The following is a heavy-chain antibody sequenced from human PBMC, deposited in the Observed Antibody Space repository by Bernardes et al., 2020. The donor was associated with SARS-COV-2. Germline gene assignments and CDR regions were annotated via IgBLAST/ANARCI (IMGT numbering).Heavy chain of an antibody. J-gene: IGHJ1*01. Sequence: GSLRLSCTGSGFTFGDYAMSWFRQAPGKGLEWVGFIRSNSFGGATEYAASVKGRFTISRDDSKSIAYLQMNSLKTEDTAVYYCTRPKNYGAWGQGTPVTVSS. CDR3: TRPKNYGA. V-gene: IGHV3-49*03. CDR1: GFTFGDYA. D-gene: IGHD4-17*01. CDR2: IRSNSFGGAT.